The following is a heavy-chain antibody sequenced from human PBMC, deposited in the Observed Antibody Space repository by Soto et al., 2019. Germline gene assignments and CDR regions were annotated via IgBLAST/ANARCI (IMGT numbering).Heavy chain of an antibody. CDR2: INPSGGST. J-gene: IGHJ4*02. V-gene: IGHV1-46*01. D-gene: IGHD3-22*01. CDR3: ARGSYYYESSGYYPDY. CDR1: GYTFTSYY. Sequence: ASVKVSCKASGYTFTSYYMHWVRQAPGQGLEWMGIINPSGGSTSYAQKFQGRVTISRDTSATTAYMEMSSLRSEDTAVYYCARGSYYYESSGYYPDYWGQGTLVTVSS.